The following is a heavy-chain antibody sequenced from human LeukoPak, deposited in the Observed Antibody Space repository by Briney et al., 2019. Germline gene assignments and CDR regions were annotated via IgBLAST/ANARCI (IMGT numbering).Heavy chain of an antibody. CDR2: INADGSVK. Sequence: AGGFLRLSCAASGFIFSDYWMTWVRQAPGKGLEWLTNINADGSVKHYVDSVKGRFTISRDNAKRSLYLQMNSLRAEDTAVYYCAREVIAAFDYWGQGTLVTVSS. D-gene: IGHD6-13*01. J-gene: IGHJ4*02. CDR3: AREVIAAFDY. V-gene: IGHV3-7*01. CDR1: GFIFSDYW.